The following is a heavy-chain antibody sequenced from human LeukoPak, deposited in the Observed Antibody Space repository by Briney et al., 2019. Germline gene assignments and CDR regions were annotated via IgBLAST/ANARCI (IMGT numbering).Heavy chain of an antibody. J-gene: IGHJ4*02. CDR3: ARILSMVRGLIITRPFDY. CDR1: GFTFSSYW. V-gene: IGHV3-7*02. D-gene: IGHD3-10*01. CDR2: IKQDGSEK. Sequence: GGSLRLSCAASGFTFSSYWMSWVRQAPGKGLEWVANIKQDGSEKYYVDSVKGRFTISSDNAKSSLLLQMNSLRAEDTAIYYCARILSMVRGLIITRPFDYWGQGTLVTVSS.